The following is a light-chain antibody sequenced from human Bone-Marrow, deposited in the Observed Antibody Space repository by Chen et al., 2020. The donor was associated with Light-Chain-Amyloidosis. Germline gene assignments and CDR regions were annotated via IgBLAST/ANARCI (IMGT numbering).Light chain of an antibody. CDR1: SSDVGGDNH. Sequence: QSALTPPASVPGSPGPSITLSRTGTSSDVGGDNHFSWYQQHPDKAPKLMIYEVTNRPSWVPDRFSGSKSDNTASLTISGLQTDDEADYFCSSYTITNTLVFGSGTRVTVL. CDR3: SSYTITNTLV. CDR2: EVT. V-gene: IGLV2-14*01. J-gene: IGLJ1*01.